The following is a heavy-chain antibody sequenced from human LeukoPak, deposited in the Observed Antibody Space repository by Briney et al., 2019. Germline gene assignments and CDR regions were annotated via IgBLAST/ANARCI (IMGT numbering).Heavy chain of an antibody. CDR1: GGSISSGDYY. V-gene: IGHV4-30-4*01. CDR3: ARALDCSGGSCYPGSWWFDP. Sequence: PSETLSLTCTVSGGSISSGDYYWSWIRQPPGKGLEWIGYIYYSGSTYYNPSLKSRVTISVDTSKNQFSLKLSSVTAVDTAVYYCARALDCSGGSCYPGSWWFDPWGQGTLVTVSS. D-gene: IGHD2-15*01. CDR2: IYYSGST. J-gene: IGHJ5*02.